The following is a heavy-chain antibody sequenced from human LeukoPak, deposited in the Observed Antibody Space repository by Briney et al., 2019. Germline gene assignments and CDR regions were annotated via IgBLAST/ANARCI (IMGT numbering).Heavy chain of an antibody. CDR1: GFTFSSYG. CDR3: AKDHGVWFGNFDY. D-gene: IGHD3-10*01. CDR2: ISGSGGST. V-gene: IGHV3-23*01. J-gene: IGHJ4*02. Sequence: PGGSLRLSCAASGFTFSSYGMSWVRQAPGKGLEWVSAISGSGGSTYYADSVKGRFTISRDNSKNTLYLQMNSLRAEDTAVYYCAKDHGVWFGNFDYWGQGTLVTVSS.